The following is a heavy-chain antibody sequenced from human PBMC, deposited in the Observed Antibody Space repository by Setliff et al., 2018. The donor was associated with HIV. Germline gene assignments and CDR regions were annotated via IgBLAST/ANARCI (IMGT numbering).Heavy chain of an antibody. CDR3: ARGVSESGIVVVITPLYFDY. Sequence: GGSLRLSCAASGFIFSTYEMNWVRQAPGKGLEWVSYISGSGTTIYYADSVKGRFTISRDDAKNSLYLQMNRLRAEDTAVYYCARGVSESGIVVVITPLYFDYWGQGTLVTVSS. J-gene: IGHJ4*02. D-gene: IGHD3-22*01. CDR2: ISGSGTTI. V-gene: IGHV3-48*03. CDR1: GFIFSTYE.